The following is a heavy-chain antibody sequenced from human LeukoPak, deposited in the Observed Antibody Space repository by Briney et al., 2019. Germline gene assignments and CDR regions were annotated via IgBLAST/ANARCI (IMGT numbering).Heavy chain of an antibody. J-gene: IGHJ6*04. V-gene: IGHV3-30*18. CDR1: GFTFSSFG. CDR3: AKGTEHYDILTGFYYYYGMDV. D-gene: IGHD3-9*01. Sequence: GGSLRLSCAASGFTFSSFGMHWVRQAPGKGLEWVAVISYDGSNKYYADSVTGRFTVSRDNSKAMLFLQMNSLRAEDTAVYYCAKGTEHYDILTGFYYYYGMDVWGKGTRSPSPQ. CDR2: ISYDGSNK.